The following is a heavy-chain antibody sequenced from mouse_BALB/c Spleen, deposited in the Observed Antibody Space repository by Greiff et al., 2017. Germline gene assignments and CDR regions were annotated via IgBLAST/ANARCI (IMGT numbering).Heavy chain of an antibody. CDR2: IWSGGST. V-gene: IGHV2-2*02. Sequence: QVQLKQSGPGLVQPSQCLSISCTASGFSFTSYGVHWVRQSPGKGLEWLGVIWSGGSTDYNAAFISRLSISKDNSKSQVFFKMNSLQANDTAIYCSARDGSDYAMDYWGQGTSVTVSS. D-gene: IGHD1-1*02. CDR1: GFSFTSYG. CDR3: ARDGSDYAMDY. J-gene: IGHJ4*01.